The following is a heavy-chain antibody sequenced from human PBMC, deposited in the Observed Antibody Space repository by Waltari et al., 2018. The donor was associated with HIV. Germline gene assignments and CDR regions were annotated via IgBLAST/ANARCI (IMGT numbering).Heavy chain of an antibody. Sequence: QVQLVQSGAEVKKPGASVTVSCKASEYIIITNYMHWVRQAPGQGLEWMGVRNPGGSTTRYAQKFQGRVTMTRDTSTSTVYMELTSLRYEDTALYYCASDPSGFDPHYFDNWGQGTLVTVSS. J-gene: IGHJ4*02. CDR2: RNPGGSTT. CDR3: ASDPSGFDPHYFDN. V-gene: IGHV1-46*01. D-gene: IGHD5-12*01. CDR1: EYIIITNY.